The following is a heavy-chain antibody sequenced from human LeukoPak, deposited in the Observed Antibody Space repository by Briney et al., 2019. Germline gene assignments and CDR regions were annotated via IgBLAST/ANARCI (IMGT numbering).Heavy chain of an antibody. CDR3: VRDPTGLLRPTNWFNP. V-gene: IGHV4-4*07. J-gene: IGHJ5*02. Sequence: SETLSLTCTASGASIGDYYWNWIRQPAGKGLEWIGRIYISGSTNYNPSLGSRVTMSIDTSKNQFSLKLTSMTAADSAVYYCVRDPTGLLRPTNWFNPWGQGTLVTVSS. CDR1: GASIGDYY. CDR2: IYISGST. D-gene: IGHD3-22*01.